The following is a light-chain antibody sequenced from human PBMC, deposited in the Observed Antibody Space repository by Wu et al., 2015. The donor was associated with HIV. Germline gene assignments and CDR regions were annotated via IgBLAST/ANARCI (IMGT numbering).Light chain of an antibody. CDR3: QQYSSSPIT. V-gene: IGKV3-20*01. J-gene: IGKJ5*01. CDR2: ETS. Sequence: IVLTQSPDTLSVSVGERVTLSCRASQTVGSGYLAWYQLKPGQAPRLVIYETSNRAAGIPDRFGGSGSGTDFTLTITTLEPEDIAVYSCQQYSSSPITFGQGTRL. CDR1: QTVGSGY.